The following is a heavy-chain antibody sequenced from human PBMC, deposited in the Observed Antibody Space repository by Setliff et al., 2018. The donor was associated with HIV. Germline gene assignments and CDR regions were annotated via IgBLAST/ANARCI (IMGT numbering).Heavy chain of an antibody. D-gene: IGHD2-15*01. CDR1: GYTFTTYD. Sequence: ASVKVSCKASGYTFTTYDLNWVRQAAGQGLEWMGWMNPNRGKTGYAQRFQGRLNMTSNTSISTAYMEFNSLMSEDTAVYFCACRREVVVATTPRGLDIWGQGTMVTVSS. CDR2: MNPNRGKT. J-gene: IGHJ3*02. CDR3: ACRREVVVATTPRGLDI. V-gene: IGHV1-8*02.